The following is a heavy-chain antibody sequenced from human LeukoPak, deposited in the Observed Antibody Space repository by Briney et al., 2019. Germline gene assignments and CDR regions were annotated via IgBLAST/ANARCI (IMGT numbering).Heavy chain of an antibody. Sequence: QTGGSLRLSCAASGFTFDDYAMHWVRQAPGKGLEWVSGISWNSGSIGYADSVKGRFTISRDNAKNSLYLQMNSPRAEDTALYYCAKVQTVSSGWYNGDYFDYWGQGTLVTVSS. CDR1: GFTFDDYA. J-gene: IGHJ4*02. CDR3: AKVQTVSSGWYNGDYFDY. CDR2: ISWNSGSI. D-gene: IGHD6-19*01. V-gene: IGHV3-9*01.